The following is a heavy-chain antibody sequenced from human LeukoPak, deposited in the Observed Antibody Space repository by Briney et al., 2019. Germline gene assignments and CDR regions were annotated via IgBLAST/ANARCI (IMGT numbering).Heavy chain of an antibody. CDR2: IYWNDDK. V-gene: IGHV2-5*01. D-gene: IGHD3-22*01. CDR1: GFSLSTSGVG. Sequence: SGPTLVKPTQTLTLTCTFSGFSLSTSGVGVGWIRQPPRKPLEWLAIIYWNDDKRYSPSLKSRLTITKDTSKNQVVLTMTNMDPVDTATYFCAHRGPISMIVDYWGQGTLVTVSS. CDR3: AHRGPISMIVDY. J-gene: IGHJ4*02.